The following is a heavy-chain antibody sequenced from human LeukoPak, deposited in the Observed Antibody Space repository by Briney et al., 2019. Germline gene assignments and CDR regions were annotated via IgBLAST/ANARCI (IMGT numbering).Heavy chain of an antibody. CDR3: ATWTTALSSYFDY. CDR2: FDPEDGET. CDR1: GYTLTELS. D-gene: IGHD4-17*01. J-gene: IGHJ4*02. Sequence: GASVNVSCKVSGYTLTELSMHWVRQAPGKGLEWMGGFDPEDGETIYAQKFQGRVTMTEDTSTDTAYMELSSLRSEDTAVYYCATWTTALSSYFDYWGQGTLVTVSS. V-gene: IGHV1-24*01.